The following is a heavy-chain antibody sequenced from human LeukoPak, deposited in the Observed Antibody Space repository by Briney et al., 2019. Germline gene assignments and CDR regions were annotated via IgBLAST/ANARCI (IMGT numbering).Heavy chain of an antibody. J-gene: IGHJ5*02. D-gene: IGHD6-13*01. Sequence: ASVKVSCKASGYTFTGYYMHWVRQAPGQGLEWMGIINPSGGSTSYAQKFQGRVTITRDMSTSTVYMELSSLRSEDTAVYYCARDGTSSSWYGWFDPWGQGTLVTVSS. CDR2: INPSGGST. V-gene: IGHV1-46*01. CDR1: GYTFTGYY. CDR3: ARDGTSSSWYGWFDP.